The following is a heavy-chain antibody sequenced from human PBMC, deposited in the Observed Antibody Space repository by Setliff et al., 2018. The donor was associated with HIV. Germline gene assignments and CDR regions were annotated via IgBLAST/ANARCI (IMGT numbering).Heavy chain of an antibody. CDR3: ARGHYSSSSG. D-gene: IGHD6-6*01. J-gene: IGHJ4*02. CDR1: GFTFSNYW. V-gene: IGHV3-7*03. Sequence: GGSVRLSCAASGFTFSNYWMSWVRQAPGKGLEWVANIKQDGSEKYYVDSVKGRFTISGDNAKNSLYLQMNSLRAEDTAVYYCARGHYSSSSGWGQGALVTVSS. CDR2: IKQDGSEK.